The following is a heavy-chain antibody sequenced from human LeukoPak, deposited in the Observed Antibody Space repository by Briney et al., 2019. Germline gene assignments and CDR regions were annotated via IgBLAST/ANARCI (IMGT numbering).Heavy chain of an antibody. Sequence: PGGSRRLSCAASGFTFSNAWMNWVRQAPGKGLEWVGRVKSKTNGGTTDYAAVVKGRFTISRDDSKNTLYLQMNSLKTEDTAVYFCVTDLGSGRRNDAFDIWGQGTMVTVSS. CDR3: VTDLGSGRRNDAFDI. J-gene: IGHJ3*02. D-gene: IGHD3-10*01. CDR2: VKSKTNGGTT. CDR1: GFTFSNAW. V-gene: IGHV3-15*07.